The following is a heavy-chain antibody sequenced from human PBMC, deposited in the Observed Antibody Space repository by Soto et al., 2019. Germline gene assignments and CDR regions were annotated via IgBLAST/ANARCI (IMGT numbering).Heavy chain of an antibody. CDR3: ARGGYYFYYGMDV. CDR2: IYYSGST. Sequence: QVQLQESGPGLVKPSQTLSLTCTVSGGSISSGGYYWSWIRQHPGKGLEWIGYIYYSGSTYYNPSLKSRVTISMDTSKSQFSLKLSSVTAADTAVYYGARGGYYFYYGMDVWGQGTTGTVSS. J-gene: IGHJ6*02. CDR1: GGSISSGGYY. V-gene: IGHV4-31*03. D-gene: IGHD2-15*01.